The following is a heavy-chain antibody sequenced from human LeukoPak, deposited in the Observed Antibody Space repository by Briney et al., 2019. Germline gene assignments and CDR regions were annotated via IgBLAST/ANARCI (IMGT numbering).Heavy chain of an antibody. CDR1: GGSISSSSYY. Sequence: ETLSLTCTVSGGSISSSSYYWGWVRQAPGKGLEWVSSISSSSSYIYYPDSVKGRCTIPRDHAKHSLYLQNNSVIAEDTVVNYWARVGSYGGCDDESEDYWGQGTLVTVSS. CDR2: ISSSSSYI. J-gene: IGHJ4*02. CDR3: ARVGSYGGCDDESEDY. V-gene: IGHV3-21*01. D-gene: IGHD5-12*01.